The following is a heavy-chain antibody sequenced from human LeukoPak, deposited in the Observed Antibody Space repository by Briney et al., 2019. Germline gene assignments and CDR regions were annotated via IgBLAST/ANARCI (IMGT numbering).Heavy chain of an antibody. CDR1: GGSISSYY. J-gene: IGHJ4*02. D-gene: IGHD5-18*01. V-gene: IGHV4-59*01. CDR3: ARFDTAMVTH. CDR2: IYYSGST. Sequence: SETLSLTCTVSGGSISSYYWSWIRQPPGKGLEWIGYIYYSGSTNYNPSLKSRVTISVDTSKNQSSLKLSSVTAADTAVYYCARFDTAMVTHWGQGTLVTVSS.